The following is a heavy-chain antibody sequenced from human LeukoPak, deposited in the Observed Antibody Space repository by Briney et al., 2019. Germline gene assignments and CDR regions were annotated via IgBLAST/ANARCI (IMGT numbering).Heavy chain of an antibody. V-gene: IGHV4-31*03. CDR2: IYYSGST. CDR3: ARDSRPLLGFDY. Sequence: PSETLSLTCTVSGGSISSGGYYWSWIRQHPGKGLEWIGYIYYSGSTYYNPSLKSRVTISVDTSKNQFSLKLSSVTAADTAVYYCARDSRPLLGFDYWGQGTLVTVSS. CDR1: GGSISSGGYY. J-gene: IGHJ4*02. D-gene: IGHD1-26*01.